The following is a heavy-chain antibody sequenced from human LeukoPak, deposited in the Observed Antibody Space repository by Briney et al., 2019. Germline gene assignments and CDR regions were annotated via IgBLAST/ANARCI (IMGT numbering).Heavy chain of an antibody. D-gene: IGHD6-13*01. V-gene: IGHV4-34*01. CDR1: GGSFSGYY. Sequence: PSETLSLTCAVYGGSFSGYYWSWIRQPPGKGLEWIGEINHSGSTNYNPSLKSRVTISVDTSKNQFSLKLSSVTAADTAVYYCARGSIAAAGTEADAFDIWGQGTMVTVSS. J-gene: IGHJ3*02. CDR2: INHSGST. CDR3: ARGSIAAAGTEADAFDI.